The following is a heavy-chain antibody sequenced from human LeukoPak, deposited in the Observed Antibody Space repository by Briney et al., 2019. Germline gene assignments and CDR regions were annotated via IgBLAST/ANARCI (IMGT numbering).Heavy chain of an antibody. D-gene: IGHD4-17*01. V-gene: IGHV1-2*02. CDR3: ARARRMHGDYEDY. CDR2: INPNSGGT. CDR1: GYTFTGYY. J-gene: IGHJ4*02. Sequence: GASVKVSCKASGYTFTGYYMHWVRRAPGQGLEWMGWINPNSGGTNYAQKFQGRVTMTRDTSISTAYMELSRLRSDDTAVYYCARARRMHGDYEDYWGQGTLVTVSS.